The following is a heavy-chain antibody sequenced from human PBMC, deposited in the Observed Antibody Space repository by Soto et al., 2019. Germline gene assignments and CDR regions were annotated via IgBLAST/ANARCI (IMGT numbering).Heavy chain of an antibody. J-gene: IGHJ5*02. CDR1: GYTFTSYG. CDR3: ARDWLIPTLQYHWNDGWGFDP. D-gene: IGHD1-20*01. CDR2: ISAYNGNT. Sequence: ASVKVSCKASGYTFTSYGISWVRQAPGQGLEWMGWISAYNGNTNYAQKLQGRVTMTTDTSTSTAYMELRSLRSDDTAVYYCARDWLIPTLQYHWNDGWGFDPWGQGTLVTVSS. V-gene: IGHV1-18*01.